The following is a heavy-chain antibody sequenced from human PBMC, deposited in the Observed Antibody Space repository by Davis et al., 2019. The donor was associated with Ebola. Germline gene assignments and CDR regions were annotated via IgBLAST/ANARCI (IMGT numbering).Heavy chain of an antibody. CDR3: AGGTYYYYGMDV. CDR2: IYSGGST. V-gene: IGHV3-53*04. D-gene: IGHD2-15*01. CDR1: GFTVSSNY. Sequence: GESLKISCAASGFTVSSNYMSWVRQAPGKGLEWVSAIYSGGSTYYADSVKGRFTISRHNSKNTLYLQMNSLRAEDTAVYYCAGGTYYYYGMDVWGQGTTVTVSS. J-gene: IGHJ6*02.